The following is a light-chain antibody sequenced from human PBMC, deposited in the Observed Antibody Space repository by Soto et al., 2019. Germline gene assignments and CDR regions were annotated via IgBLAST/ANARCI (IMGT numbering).Light chain of an antibody. CDR1: SSDVGSYNF. V-gene: IGLV2-23*01. CDR3: CSYAGSSTLI. Sequence: QSALTQPASVSGSPGQSITISCTGTSSDVGSYNFVSWFQQHPGNAPKLMIYEANKRPSGVSNRFSGSKSGNTASLTSSGLQADDEADYYCCSYAGSSTLIFGGGTKLTVL. J-gene: IGLJ2*01. CDR2: EAN.